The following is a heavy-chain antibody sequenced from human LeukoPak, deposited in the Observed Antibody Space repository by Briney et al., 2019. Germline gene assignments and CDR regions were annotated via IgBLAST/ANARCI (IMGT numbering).Heavy chain of an antibody. D-gene: IGHD3-10*01. CDR3: AKVPNGSGSIWAGLYYMDV. Sequence: ASVKVSCKASGYTFTSYGISWVRQAPGQGLEWMGWISAYNGNTNYAQKLQGRVTMTTDTSTSTAYMELRSLRSDDTAVYYCAKVPNGSGSIWAGLYYMDVWGKGTTVTISS. J-gene: IGHJ6*03. V-gene: IGHV1-18*01. CDR2: ISAYNGNT. CDR1: GYTFTSYG.